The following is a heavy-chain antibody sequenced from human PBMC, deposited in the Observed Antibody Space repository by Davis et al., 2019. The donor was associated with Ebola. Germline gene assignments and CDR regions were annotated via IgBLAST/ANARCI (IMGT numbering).Heavy chain of an antibody. Sequence: HSQTLSLTCAISGDSVSINSAGWNWIRQSPSRGLEWLGRTYYNSKWYNDYAASVKSRITINPDTSKNQFSLQLNSVTPEDTAVYYCARYTWNNRVFDPWGQGTLVTVSS. CDR3: ARYTWNNRVFDP. CDR1: GDSVSINSAG. J-gene: IGHJ5*02. CDR2: TYYNSKWYN. D-gene: IGHD1/OR15-1a*01. V-gene: IGHV6-1*01.